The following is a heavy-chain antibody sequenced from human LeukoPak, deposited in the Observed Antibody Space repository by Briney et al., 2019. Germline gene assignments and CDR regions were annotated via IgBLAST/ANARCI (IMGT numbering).Heavy chain of an antibody. CDR2: ISSSSSTI. V-gene: IGHV3-48*02. D-gene: IGHD4-23*01. J-gene: IGHJ4*02. CDR3: ARTRTTVAPYFDY. CDR1: GFTFSSYS. Sequence: GGSLRLSCAASGFTFSSYSMNWVRQAPGKGLEWVSYISSSSSTIYYADSVKGRFTISRDNAKNSPYLQMNSLRDEDTAVYYCARTRTTVAPYFDYWGQGTLVTVSS.